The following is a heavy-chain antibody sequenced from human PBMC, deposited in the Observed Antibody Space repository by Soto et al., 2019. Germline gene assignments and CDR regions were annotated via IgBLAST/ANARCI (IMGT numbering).Heavy chain of an antibody. CDR2: INGIGDAT. Sequence: GGSLRLSCAASGFVFSTYAMAWVRQAPGKGLEWVSGINGIGDATYYADSVKGRFTIFRDNSRNTLYLQLTSLRGEDTAVYYCARTCPEGGYGSGSYPLLGYYYYGMDVRGQGTTVTVSS. V-gene: IGHV3-23*01. J-gene: IGHJ6*02. CDR1: GFVFSTYA. D-gene: IGHD3-10*01. CDR3: ARTCPEGGYGSGSYPLLGYYYYGMDV.